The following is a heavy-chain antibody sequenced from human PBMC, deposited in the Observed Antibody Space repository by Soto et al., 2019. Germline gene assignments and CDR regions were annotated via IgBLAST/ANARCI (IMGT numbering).Heavy chain of an antibody. CDR2: IYYSGST. Sequence: PSETLSLTCTVSGGSISSYYWSWIRQPPGKGLEWIGYIYYSGSTNYNPSLKSRVTISVDTSKNQFSLKLSSVTAADTAVYYCARNGGWYYFDYWGQGTLVTVS. CDR1: GGSISSYY. D-gene: IGHD6-19*01. CDR3: ARNGGWYYFDY. V-gene: IGHV4-59*01. J-gene: IGHJ4*02.